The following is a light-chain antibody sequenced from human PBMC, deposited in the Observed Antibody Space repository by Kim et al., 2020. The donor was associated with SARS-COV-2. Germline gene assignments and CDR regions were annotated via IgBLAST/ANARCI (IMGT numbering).Light chain of an antibody. Sequence: SAEKRAHLSCRARQGVCSNVLAWYQPKPGQAPRLLIYGASSRATDIPDRFIDSGSGTDFTLTISRLEPEDFAVYFCQQYGRSPLTFGGGTKVDIK. J-gene: IGKJ4*01. CDR3: QQYGRSPLT. V-gene: IGKV3-20*01. CDR2: GAS. CDR1: QGVCSNV.